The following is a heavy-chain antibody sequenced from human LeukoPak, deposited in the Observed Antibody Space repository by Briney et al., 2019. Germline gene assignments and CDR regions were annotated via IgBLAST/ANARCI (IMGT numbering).Heavy chain of an antibody. V-gene: IGHV2-5*02. D-gene: IGHD6-13*01. CDR1: GFSLSTSGVG. Sequence: SGPTLVNPTQTLTLTCTFSGFSLSTSGVGVGWIRQPPGKALEWLALIYWDDDKRYSPSLKSRLTITKDTSKDQVVLTMTNMDPVDTATYYCAHSFELLIAAAGTLFDYWGQGTLVTVSS. CDR2: IYWDDDK. CDR3: AHSFELLIAAAGTLFDY. J-gene: IGHJ4*02.